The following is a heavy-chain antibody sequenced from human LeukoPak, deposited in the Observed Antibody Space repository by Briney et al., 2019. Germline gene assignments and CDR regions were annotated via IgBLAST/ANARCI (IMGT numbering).Heavy chain of an antibody. D-gene: IGHD5-18*01. CDR1: RFTFSNYW. CDR2: IKQDGSEK. J-gene: IGHJ4*02. V-gene: IGHV3-7*01. Sequence: GGSPRLSCAASRFTFSNYWMSWVRQAPGKGLEWVANIKQDGSEKYYVDSVKGRFTISRDNAKNSLYLQMNSLRAEDTAVYYCAREVQTTWIQVLDNWGQGTLVTVSS. CDR3: AREVQTTWIQVLDN.